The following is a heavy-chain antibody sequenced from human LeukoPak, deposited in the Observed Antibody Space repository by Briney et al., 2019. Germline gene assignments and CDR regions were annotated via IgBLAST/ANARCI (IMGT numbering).Heavy chain of an antibody. CDR2: TYYRSKWYN. Sequence: SQTLSLTCAISGDSVSSNSAAWIWIRQSPSRGLEWLGRTYYRSKWYNDYAVSVKSRVTINPDTSKNQFSLQLNPVTPEDTAVYYCARLPTGFPNWFDPWGQGTLVTVSS. V-gene: IGHV6-1*01. D-gene: IGHD4-17*01. J-gene: IGHJ5*02. CDR3: ARLPTGFPNWFDP. CDR1: GDSVSSNSAA.